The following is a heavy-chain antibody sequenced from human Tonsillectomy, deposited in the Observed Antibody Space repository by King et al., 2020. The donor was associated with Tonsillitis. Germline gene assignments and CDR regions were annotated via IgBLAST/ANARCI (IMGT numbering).Heavy chain of an antibody. CDR1: GFTFSNAW. D-gene: IGHD3-22*01. CDR3: TTERAYYYDSSGYPDY. CDR2: IKSKTDGGRT. J-gene: IGHJ4*02. Sequence: VQLVESGGGLVKPGGSLRLSCAASGFTFSNAWMSWVRQAPGKGLEWGGRIKSKTDGGRTDYGAPVKGRFTISRDDSKNTLYLKMNSLKTEDAAVYYCTTERAYYYDSSGYPDYWGQGTLVTVSS. V-gene: IGHV3-15*01.